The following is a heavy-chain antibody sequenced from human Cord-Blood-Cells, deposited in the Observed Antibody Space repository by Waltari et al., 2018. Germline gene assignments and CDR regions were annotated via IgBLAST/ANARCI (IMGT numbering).Heavy chain of an antibody. CDR1: GYTFTGYY. CDR2: INPNSGGT. Sequence: VQLVQSGAEVKTPAASVKVSCKASGYTFTGYYVHWVRAATGQGLEWMGWINPNSGGTNYAQKFQGRVTMTRDTSISTAYMELSRLRSDDTAVYYCARDVGIFLGSSYYFDYWGQGTLVTVSS. J-gene: IGHJ4*02. V-gene: IGHV1-2*02. CDR3: ARDVGIFLGSSYYFDY. D-gene: IGHD6-6*01.